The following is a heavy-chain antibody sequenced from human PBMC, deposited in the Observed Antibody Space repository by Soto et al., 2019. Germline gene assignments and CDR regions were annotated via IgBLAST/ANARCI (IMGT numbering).Heavy chain of an antibody. J-gene: IGHJ4*02. CDR3: ARHKDQWGNTWSYYFDS. V-gene: IGHV4-39*01. D-gene: IGHD6-13*01. Sequence: SETLSLTCPVSGGSISSSSLYWAWIRQPPGKGLEWIGSIYYNGITYNNPSLRGRLTVSADTSKNQFSMRLTSVTAADTAVYYCARHKDQWGNTWSYYFDSWGQGALVTVSS. CDR2: IYYNGIT. CDR1: GGSISSSSLY.